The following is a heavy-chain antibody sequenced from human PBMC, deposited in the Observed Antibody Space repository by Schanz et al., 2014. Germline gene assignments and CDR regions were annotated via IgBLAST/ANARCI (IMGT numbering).Heavy chain of an antibody. V-gene: IGHV1-69*09. D-gene: IGHD6-13*01. CDR3: ATSGAGYSSSWDFDY. CDR1: GYTFTSDS. CDR2: IIPSLGLA. J-gene: IGHJ4*03. Sequence: QVQLVQSGAEVKKPGASVKVSCKASGYTFTSDSMHWVRQAPGQGLEWMGRIIPSLGLAKYEQKFQDKVTITADTSTFTAYMDVSSLRSEDTAVYYCATSGAGYSSSWDFDYWGQGTTVTVSS.